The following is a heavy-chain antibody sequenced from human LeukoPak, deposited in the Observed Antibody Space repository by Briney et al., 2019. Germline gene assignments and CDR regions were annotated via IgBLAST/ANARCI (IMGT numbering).Heavy chain of an antibody. CDR2: IYYSGIT. V-gene: IGHV4-59*01. Sequence: PSETLSLTCTVSGASITRNYWSWIRQPPGKGLEWIGYIYYSGITNYNPSLKNRVTISVDMSKNQFSLKLTSVTAADTAVYYCVKSRRAALAEYWGQGTVVTVSS. J-gene: IGHJ4*02. CDR3: VKSRRAALAEY. D-gene: IGHD2-15*01. CDR1: GASITRNY.